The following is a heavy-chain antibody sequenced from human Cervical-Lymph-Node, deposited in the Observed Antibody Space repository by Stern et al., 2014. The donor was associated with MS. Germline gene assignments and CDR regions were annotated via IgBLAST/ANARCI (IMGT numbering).Heavy chain of an antibody. CDR2: ITPIFGSA. D-gene: IGHD1-1*01. J-gene: IGHJ6*01. CDR1: GDTFTDYA. V-gene: IGHV1-69*06. CDR3: VREVGSLAMDV. Sequence: QMQLVQSGAEVKKPGSSVKVSCKASGDTFTDYAISWVRQAPGQGPEWLGVITPIFGSADYAQKFQGRLTITADRSTSTAYMDLSSLTSEDTAVYYCVREVGSLAMDVWGQGTTVIVSS.